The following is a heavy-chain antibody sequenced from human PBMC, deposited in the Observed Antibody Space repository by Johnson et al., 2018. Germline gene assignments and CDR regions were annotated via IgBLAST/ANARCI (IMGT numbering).Heavy chain of an antibody. CDR1: GDSVSSNSAA. J-gene: IGHJ3*02. CDR3: ARDWDSYSSSFLDAFDI. D-gene: IGHD6-6*01. CDR2: TYYRSKWYN. V-gene: IGHV6-1*01. Sequence: QVQLQQSGPGLVKPSQTLSLTCAISGDSVSSNSAAWNWIRQSPSRGLEWLGRTYYRSKWYNDYAVSVKSRITITPDTSKNQFSLQPNSVTPEDTAVYYCARDWDSYSSSFLDAFDIWGQGTMVTVSS.